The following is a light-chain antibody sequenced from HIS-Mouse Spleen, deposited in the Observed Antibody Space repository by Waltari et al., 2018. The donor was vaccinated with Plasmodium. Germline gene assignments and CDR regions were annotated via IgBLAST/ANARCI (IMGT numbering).Light chain of an antibody. V-gene: IGLV2-23*03. J-gene: IGLJ3*02. CDR3: CSDAGSSTVV. CDR2: EGS. CDR1: SSDVWSYNL. Sequence: QSALTQPASASGSPGPSIPLPCTGTSSDVWSYNLVSWYQQHPGKAPTLMIYEGSNRPSGVSHRFSGSKSGTAASRTISGLRAEDEADYYCCSDAGSSTVVFGGGTKLTVL.